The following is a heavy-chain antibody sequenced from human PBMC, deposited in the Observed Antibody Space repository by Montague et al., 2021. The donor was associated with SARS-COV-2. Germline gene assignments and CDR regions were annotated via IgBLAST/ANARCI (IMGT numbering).Heavy chain of an antibody. V-gene: IGHV2-70*11. CDR1: GFSLSTSGMC. Sequence: PALVKPTQTLTLTCTFSGFSLSTSGMCVSWIRQPPGKALEWLARIDWDXDKYYSTSLKTRLTISKDTSKNQVVLTMTNMDPVDTATYYCARILATVNAFDIWGQGTMVTVSS. CDR3: ARILATVNAFDI. CDR2: IDWDXDK. J-gene: IGHJ3*02. D-gene: IGHD4-17*01.